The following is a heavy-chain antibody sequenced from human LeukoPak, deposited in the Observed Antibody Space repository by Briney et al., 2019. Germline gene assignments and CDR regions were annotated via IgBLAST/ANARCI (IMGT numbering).Heavy chain of an antibody. CDR3: AADLSNPRMGASYLDS. CDR1: GFTSTNFA. Sequence: SVKVSCKASGFTSTNFAVQWVRQARGQRLEWIGWIIVGSGATKCAQDFQERVTITRDLSTSTLYMELRSLTSEDTAVYYCAADLSNPRMGASYLDSWGQGALVTVSS. CDR2: IIVGSGAT. J-gene: IGHJ4*02. V-gene: IGHV1-58*01. D-gene: IGHD3-16*01.